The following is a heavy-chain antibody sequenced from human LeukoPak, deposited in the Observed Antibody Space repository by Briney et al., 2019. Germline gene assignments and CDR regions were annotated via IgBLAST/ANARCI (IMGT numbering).Heavy chain of an antibody. Sequence: GGSLRLSCAASGFTFSSYGMHWVRQAPGKGLEWVAVIWYDGSDKYYADSVKGRFTISRDNSKNTLYLQMNSLRAEDTAVYYCARDTSWELLNYWGQGTLVTVSS. CDR3: ARDTSWELLNY. CDR1: GFTFSSYG. D-gene: IGHD1-26*01. CDR2: IWYDGSDK. V-gene: IGHV3-33*01. J-gene: IGHJ4*02.